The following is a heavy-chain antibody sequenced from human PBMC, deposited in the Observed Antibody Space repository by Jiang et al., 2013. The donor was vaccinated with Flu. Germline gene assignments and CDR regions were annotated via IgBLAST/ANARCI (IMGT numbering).Heavy chain of an antibody. J-gene: IGHJ4*02. D-gene: IGHD6-13*01. V-gene: IGHV4-39*01. CDR2: IYYSGST. CDR3: ARPSSSWANSIDY. Sequence: PGLVKPSETLSLTCTVSGGSISNNNHYWGWIRQPPGKGLEWIGSIYYSGSTYYNPSLKSRVTISVDTSKNQFSLRLSSVTATDTAVYYCARPSSSWANSIDYWGQGTLVAVSS. CDR1: GGSISNNNHY.